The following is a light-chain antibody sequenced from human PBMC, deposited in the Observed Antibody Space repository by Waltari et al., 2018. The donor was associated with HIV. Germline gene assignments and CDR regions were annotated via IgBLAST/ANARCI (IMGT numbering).Light chain of an antibody. CDR2: GAY. Sequence: DIQMTQFPSSVSASVGYRVTMTCRATQGIANWVAWYQQKTEKAPKLLIHGAYILQEGVPSRFSGSGSGTFFSLTINSLQPEDFATYYCQQTNSFPITFGQGTRLDSK. V-gene: IGKV1D-12*01. CDR3: QQTNSFPIT. CDR1: QGIANW. J-gene: IGKJ5*01.